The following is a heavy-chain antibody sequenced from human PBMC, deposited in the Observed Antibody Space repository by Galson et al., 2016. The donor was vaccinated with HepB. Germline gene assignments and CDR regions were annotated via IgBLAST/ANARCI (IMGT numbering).Heavy chain of an antibody. J-gene: IGHJ4*02. CDR1: GFTFTSSA. V-gene: IGHV1-58*01. D-gene: IGHD4-17*01. CDR3: AGDAYGDFYFGY. CDR2: IVVGRGNT. Sequence: SVKVSCKASGFTFTSSAVQWVRQARGQRLEWMGWIVVGRGNTNYAQKFQERVTITRDLSTTTVYMELSSLRSDNTAMYYCAGDAYGDFYFGYWGQGTLVTVSS.